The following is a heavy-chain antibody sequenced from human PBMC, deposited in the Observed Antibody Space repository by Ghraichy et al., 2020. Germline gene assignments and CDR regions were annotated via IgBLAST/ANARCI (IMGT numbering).Heavy chain of an antibody. Sequence: SETLSLTCAVSGGSISSSNWWSWVRQPPGKGLEWIGEIYHSGSTNYNPSLKSRVTISVDKSKNQFSLKLSSVTAADTAVYYCARAGRGSHTTFDYWGQGTLVTVSS. CDR3: ARAGRGSHTTFDY. CDR2: IYHSGST. CDR1: GGSISSSNW. J-gene: IGHJ4*02. V-gene: IGHV4-4*02. D-gene: IGHD1-1*01.